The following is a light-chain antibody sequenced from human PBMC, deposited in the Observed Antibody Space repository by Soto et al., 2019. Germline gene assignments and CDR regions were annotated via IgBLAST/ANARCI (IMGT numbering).Light chain of an antibody. CDR3: SSYAGSNNLV. CDR1: SSDVGAYNY. V-gene: IGLV2-8*01. CDR2: EVN. Sequence: QSVLTQPPSASGSPGQSVTISCTGTSSDVGAYNYVSWYQQHPGKAPKLLIYEVNKRPSGVPDRFSGSKSGNTASLTVSGLQAEDEGDYYCSSYAGSNNLVFGGGTKLTVL. J-gene: IGLJ2*01.